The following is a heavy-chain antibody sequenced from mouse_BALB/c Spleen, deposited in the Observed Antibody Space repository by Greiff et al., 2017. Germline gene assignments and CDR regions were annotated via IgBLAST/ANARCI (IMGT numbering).Heavy chain of an antibody. CDR3: ASYGY. J-gene: IGHJ3*02. Sequence: EVKLLESGPGLVKPSQSLSLTCSVTGYSITSGYYWNWIRQFPGNKLEWMGYISYDGSNNYNPSLKNRISITRDTSKNQFFLKLNSVTTEDTATYYCASYGYWGQGTLVTVSA. CDR1: GYSITSGYY. CDR2: ISYDGSN. V-gene: IGHV3-6*02.